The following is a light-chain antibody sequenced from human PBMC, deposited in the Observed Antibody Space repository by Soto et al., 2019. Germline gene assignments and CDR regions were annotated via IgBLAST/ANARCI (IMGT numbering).Light chain of an antibody. V-gene: IGKV1-9*01. CDR3: QQAKSFPIT. CDR2: AAS. CDR1: QGISSY. Sequence: NHFPQSPSYLPASVGDSVTITCRASQGISSYLAWYQQKPGKASKLLIYAASNLQNEVPSRFSGSGSGTEFTLTISGLQPEDSLTYYCQQAKSFPITFGQGTRLEIK. J-gene: IGKJ5*01.